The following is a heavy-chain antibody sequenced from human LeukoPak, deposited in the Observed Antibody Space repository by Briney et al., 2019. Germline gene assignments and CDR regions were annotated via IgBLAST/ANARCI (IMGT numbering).Heavy chain of an antibody. D-gene: IGHD1-26*01. CDR2: IYSDGST. CDR1: GFIASGDF. V-gene: IGHV3-53*01. Sequence: GGSLRLSCAASGFIASGDFMSWVRQAPGKGLEWVSVIYSDGSTYYADSVEGRFTISRDNSKNTLDLQMTGLRAEDTAVYYCARERGRGRHSPWFDYWGQGTLVTVSS. J-gene: IGHJ4*02. CDR3: ARERGRGRHSPWFDY.